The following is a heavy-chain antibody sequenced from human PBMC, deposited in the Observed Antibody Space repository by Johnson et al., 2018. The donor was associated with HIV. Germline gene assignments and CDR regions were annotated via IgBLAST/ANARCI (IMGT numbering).Heavy chain of an antibody. CDR2: ISYDGSNK. V-gene: IGHV3-30*04. Sequence: QVQLVESGGGVVQPGRSLRLSCAASGFTFSSYAMHWVRQAPGKGLEWVAVISYDGSNKYYVGSVKGRFTISRDNAKNSLYLQMNSLRAEDTAVYYCARDGPWLQSQRDAFDVWGRGTMVTVSS. CDR3: ARDGPWLQSQRDAFDV. CDR1: GFTFSSYA. J-gene: IGHJ3*01. D-gene: IGHD5-24*01.